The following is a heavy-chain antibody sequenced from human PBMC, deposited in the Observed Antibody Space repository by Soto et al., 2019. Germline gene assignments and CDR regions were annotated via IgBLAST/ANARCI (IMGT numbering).Heavy chain of an antibody. D-gene: IGHD6-19*01. CDR1: GFTFTGKT. Sequence: LVESGGALVRPGGSLRLSCVGSGFTFTGKTMNWIRQAPGKGLEWISSIGTRGDFISYIDSVKGRFTISRDNARNSLFLQMNSLRGDDTGIYYCAKSGSGWDHDFWGQGTLVSVSS. V-gene: IGHV3-21*06. CDR2: IGTRGDFI. J-gene: IGHJ4*02. CDR3: AKSGSGWDHDF.